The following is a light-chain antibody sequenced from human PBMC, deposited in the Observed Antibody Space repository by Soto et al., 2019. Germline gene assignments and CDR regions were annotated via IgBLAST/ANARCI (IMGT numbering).Light chain of an antibody. V-gene: IGLV1-44*01. Sequence: QSVLSQPPSASGTPGQRVTISCSGSSSNIGSNTVSWYQQFPGTAPKLLIYFNIQRPSGVPDRFSGYKSGTSASLAISGLQSEDEADYYCAEWDDSLNGYVFGPGTKVTVL. CDR1: SSNIGSNT. J-gene: IGLJ1*01. CDR3: AEWDDSLNGYV. CDR2: FNI.